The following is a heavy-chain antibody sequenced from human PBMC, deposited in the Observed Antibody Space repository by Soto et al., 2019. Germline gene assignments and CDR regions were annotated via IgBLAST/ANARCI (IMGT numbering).Heavy chain of an antibody. CDR2: IYYSGST. Sequence: PSETLSLTCTVSGGSISSGGYYWSWIRQHPGKGLEWIGYIYYSGSTYYNPSLKSRVTISVDTSKNQFSLKLSSVTAADTAVYYCARGRGIVATINRSLLFDSRGQGTLVTVPS. D-gene: IGHD5-12*01. CDR1: GGSISSGGYY. J-gene: IGHJ4*02. CDR3: ARGRGIVATINRSLLFDS. V-gene: IGHV4-31*03.